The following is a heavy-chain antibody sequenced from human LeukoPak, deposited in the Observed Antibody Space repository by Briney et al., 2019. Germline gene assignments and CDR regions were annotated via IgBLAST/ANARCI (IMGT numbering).Heavy chain of an antibody. D-gene: IGHD4/OR15-4a*01. CDR3: ARDRGTMVVAMDY. CDR2: ISSSISYI. V-gene: IGHV3-21*01. J-gene: IGHJ4*02. Sequence: GGSLRLSCAASGFTFSSYSMNWVRQAPGKGLEWVSSISSSISYIYYADSVKGRFTISRDNAKNSLYLQMNSLRAEDTAVYYCARDRGTMVVAMDYWGQGTLVTVSS. CDR1: GFTFSSYS.